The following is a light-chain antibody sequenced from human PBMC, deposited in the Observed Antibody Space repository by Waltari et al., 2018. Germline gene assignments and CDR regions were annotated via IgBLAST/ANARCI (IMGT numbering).Light chain of an antibody. J-gene: IGLJ3*02. CDR3: SSYSGTTTPRV. Sequence: QSALTQPASVSGSPGQSITIPCTEASAGVGNYNLVSWYQQHPGKAPKVILYEGNKRPSGVSNRFSGSKSGNTASLTISGLQAEDEADYFCSSYSGTTTPRVFGGGTKLTVL. CDR2: EGN. V-gene: IGLV2-23*01. CDR1: SAGVGNYNL.